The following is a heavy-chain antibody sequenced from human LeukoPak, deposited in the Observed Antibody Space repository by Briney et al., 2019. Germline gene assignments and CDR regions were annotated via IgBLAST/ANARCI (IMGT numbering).Heavy chain of an antibody. CDR3: ARSIYCSSTSCYHYYYYMDV. J-gene: IGHJ6*03. CDR1: GFTFSDYY. Sequence: PGGSLRLSCAASGFTFSDYYMSWIRQAPGKGLEWVSYISSSGSTIYYADSVKGRFTISRDNAKNSLYLQMNSLRAEDTAVYYRARSIYCSSTSCYHYYYYMDVWGKGTTVTVSS. D-gene: IGHD2-2*01. V-gene: IGHV3-11*04. CDR2: ISSSGSTI.